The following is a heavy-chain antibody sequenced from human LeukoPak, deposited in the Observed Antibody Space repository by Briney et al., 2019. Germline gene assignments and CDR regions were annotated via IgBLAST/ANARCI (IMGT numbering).Heavy chain of an antibody. CDR2: LWSGGGQK. CDR1: GFSFSNYA. CDR3: ARDGGYRLGQFMIAEF. Sequence: PGRSLRLSCAACGFSFSNYAMHWVRQSPGRGLEWVAVLWSGGGQKNYARSVEGRFTISRDDSNNTLYLEMNSLGAEDTAVYYCARDGGYRLGQFMIAEFWGRGTLVAVSS. D-gene: IGHD3-16*01. V-gene: IGHV3-33*01. J-gene: IGHJ2*01.